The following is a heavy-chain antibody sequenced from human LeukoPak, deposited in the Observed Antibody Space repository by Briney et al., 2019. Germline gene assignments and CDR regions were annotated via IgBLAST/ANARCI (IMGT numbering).Heavy chain of an antibody. CDR2: IYYSGST. CDR3: ASGPYCSSTSCYSVGGMDV. D-gene: IGHD2-2*02. J-gene: IGHJ6*02. CDR1: GGSISSGGYY. Sequence: SETLSLTCTVSGGSISSGGYYWSWIRQHPGKGLGWIGYIYYSGSTYYNPSLKSRVTISVDTSKNQFSLKLSSVTAADTAVYYCASGPYCSSTSCYSVGGMDVWGQGTTVTVSS. V-gene: IGHV4-31*03.